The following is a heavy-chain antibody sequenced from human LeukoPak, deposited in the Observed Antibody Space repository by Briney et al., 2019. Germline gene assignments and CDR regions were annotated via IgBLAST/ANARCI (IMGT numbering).Heavy chain of an antibody. CDR3: ARDDGDYGDYLQRYFDL. CDR2: INPNSGGT. CDR1: GYTFSDYY. Sequence: ASVKVSCKASGYTFSDYYMHWVRQAPGQGLEWMGRINPNSGGTTYAQNFQGRVTMTRDTSISTAYMELSSLRSDDTAVYYCARDDGDYGDYLQRYFDLWGRGTLVTVSS. J-gene: IGHJ2*01. D-gene: IGHD4-17*01. V-gene: IGHV1-2*06.